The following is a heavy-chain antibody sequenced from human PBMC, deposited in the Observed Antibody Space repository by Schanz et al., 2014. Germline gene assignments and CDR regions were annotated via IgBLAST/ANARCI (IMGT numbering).Heavy chain of an antibody. CDR1: GGSFSGYY. CDR3: ARRDNYLSAFDI. Sequence: QVQLQQWGAGLLKPSETLSLTCAVYGGSFSGYYWTWIRQPPGKGLEWIGEIHHSGSTNYNPSLKSRVSISVERSKTQSSLNLPSVTAADTAVFYCARRDNYLSAFDIWGQGTMVTVSS. J-gene: IGHJ3*02. V-gene: IGHV4-34*01. CDR2: IHHSGST. D-gene: IGHD4-4*01.